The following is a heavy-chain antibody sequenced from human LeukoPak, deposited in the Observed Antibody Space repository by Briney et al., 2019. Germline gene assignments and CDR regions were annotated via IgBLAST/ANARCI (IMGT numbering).Heavy chain of an antibody. Sequence: GGSLRLSCAASGFTFTSTSMNWVGQAPWKGLEWISYISSSSRTVHYADSVKGRFTISRDNAKNSLYLQMNSLRDEDTAVYYCARARDGSYDYWGQGTLVTVSS. J-gene: IGHJ4*02. D-gene: IGHD1-26*01. CDR3: ARARDGSYDY. CDR2: ISSSSRTV. V-gene: IGHV3-48*02. CDR1: GFTFTSTS.